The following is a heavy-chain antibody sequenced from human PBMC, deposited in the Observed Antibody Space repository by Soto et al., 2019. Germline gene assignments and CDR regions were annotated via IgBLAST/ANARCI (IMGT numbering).Heavy chain of an antibody. Sequence: SETLSLTCSVSGGSISSSSYYWGWIRQPPGKGLEWIGSIYYSGNTYYNPSLKSRVTISVDTSKNQFSLKLSSVTAADTAVYYCARHKRYDFWSGYYSGLDWWGQGTLVTVSS. CDR2: IYYSGNT. J-gene: IGHJ4*02. D-gene: IGHD3-3*01. CDR3: ARHKRYDFWSGYYSGLDW. CDR1: GGSISSSSYY. V-gene: IGHV4-39*01.